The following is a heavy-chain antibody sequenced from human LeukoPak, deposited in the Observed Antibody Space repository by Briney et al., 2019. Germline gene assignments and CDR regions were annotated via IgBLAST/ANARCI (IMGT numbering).Heavy chain of an antibody. CDR1: GGSISSSSYY. D-gene: IGHD2/OR15-2a*01. J-gene: IGHJ4*02. V-gene: IGHV4-39*01. CDR3: AGTTGPWGGY. CDR2: IYYSGST. Sequence: PSETLSLTCTVSGGSISSSSYYWGWIRQPPGKGLEWIGSIYYSGSTYYNPSLKSRVTISVDTSKNQFSLKLSSVTAADTGVYYCAGTTGPWGGYWGQGTLVTVSS.